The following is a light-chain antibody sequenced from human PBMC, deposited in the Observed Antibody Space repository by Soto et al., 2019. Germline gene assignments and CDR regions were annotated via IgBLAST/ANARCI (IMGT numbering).Light chain of an antibody. Sequence: DIQMTQSPSSLSASVGDRVTITCRASQSISTYLIWYQQKPGKAPKLLIYATSSLQSGVPSRFSGSGSGTDSTLTISSLQPEDFATYYCQQSYSTPPGTFGQGTKVDI. CDR2: ATS. CDR3: QQSYSTPPGT. J-gene: IGKJ1*01. CDR1: QSISTY. V-gene: IGKV1-39*01.